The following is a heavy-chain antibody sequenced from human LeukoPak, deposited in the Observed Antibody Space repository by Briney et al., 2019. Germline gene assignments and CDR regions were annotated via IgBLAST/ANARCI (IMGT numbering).Heavy chain of an antibody. Sequence: GGSLRLSCAASGFTFSSYALSWVRQAPGKGLEWASAISSSGGSTYYADSVKGRFTISRDNSKNTLYLQMSSLRADDTAVYYCAKAGSYGPYRYYFDYWGQGTLVTVSS. V-gene: IGHV3-23*01. D-gene: IGHD5-18*01. CDR1: GFTFSSYA. J-gene: IGHJ4*02. CDR2: ISSSGGST. CDR3: AKAGSYGPYRYYFDY.